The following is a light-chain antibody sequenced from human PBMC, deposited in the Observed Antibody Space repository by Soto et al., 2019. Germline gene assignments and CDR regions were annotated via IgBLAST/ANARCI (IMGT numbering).Light chain of an antibody. V-gene: IGKV3D-15*01. CDR2: GAS. CDR3: QQYNKFIS. Sequence: IVLTQSPATLSVSPGERATLSCRASQSVSSNLAWHQQRPGQAPRLLIYGASTRATGVPARFSGGGSGTEFTLTITSLQSEDIGTYYCQQYNKFISFGQGTKLEIK. J-gene: IGKJ2*01. CDR1: QSVSSN.